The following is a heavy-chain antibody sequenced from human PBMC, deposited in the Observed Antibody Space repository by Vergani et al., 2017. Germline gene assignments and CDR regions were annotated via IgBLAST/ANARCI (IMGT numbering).Heavy chain of an antibody. Sequence: QVQLVQSGAEVKKPGASVKVSCKASGYTFTSYYMHWVRQAPGQGLEWMGWINPNSGGTNYAQKFQGRVTMTRDTSISTAYMELSRLRSDDTAVYYCARDGTYYDILTGYPEPNWFDPWGQGTLVTVSS. V-gene: IGHV1-2*02. CDR2: INPNSGGT. CDR3: ARDGTYYDILTGYPEPNWFDP. J-gene: IGHJ5*02. CDR1: GYTFTSYY. D-gene: IGHD3-9*01.